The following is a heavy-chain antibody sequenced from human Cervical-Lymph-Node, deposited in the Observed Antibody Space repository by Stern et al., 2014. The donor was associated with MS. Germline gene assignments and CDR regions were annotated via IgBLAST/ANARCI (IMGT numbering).Heavy chain of an antibody. D-gene: IGHD5-12*01. Sequence: QVQLVQSGAEVNKPGASVKVSCKASGFIFTSNNFTWVRQGPGQGLEWVGSITASDGNTNYAQRLKVRVTLTTDTSTRTAYMELRCLRSDDSAVYFCAISGSPLYHYSVDVWGQGPSVPFSS. V-gene: IGHV1-18*04. J-gene: IGHJ6*02. CDR2: ITASDGNT. CDR1: GFIFTSNN. CDR3: AISGSPLYHYSVDV.